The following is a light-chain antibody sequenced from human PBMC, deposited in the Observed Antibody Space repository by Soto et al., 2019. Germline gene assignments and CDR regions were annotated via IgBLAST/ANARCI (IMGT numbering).Light chain of an antibody. CDR2: GAS. V-gene: IGKV3-20*01. CDR1: QSISSTQ. J-gene: IGKJ1*01. CDR3: QQYGTSPGT. Sequence: EIVSAQSPDTRSLSQGERATLSCRASQSISSTQLVWYQQKPGQAPTLLIFGASSWATGIPDRFSGSGSGTDFTLTISGLQPEDFAVYYCQQYGTSPGTFGQGTKVDIK.